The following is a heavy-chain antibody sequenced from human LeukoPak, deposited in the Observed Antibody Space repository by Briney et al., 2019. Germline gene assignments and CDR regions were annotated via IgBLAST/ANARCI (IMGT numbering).Heavy chain of an antibody. D-gene: IGHD2-21*01. V-gene: IGHV3-7*01. CDR2: IKQDGSEK. CDR3: SRDWQIAKTSLFEL. J-gene: IGHJ4*02. Sequence: PGGSLRLSCAASGFTFSSYWMSWVRQAPGKGLEWVANIKQDGSEKYYVDSVKGRFTISRDNAKNSLYLQMNSLRAEDTAVYYWSRDWQIAKTSLFELWGPGTLVTGFS. CDR1: GFTFSSYW.